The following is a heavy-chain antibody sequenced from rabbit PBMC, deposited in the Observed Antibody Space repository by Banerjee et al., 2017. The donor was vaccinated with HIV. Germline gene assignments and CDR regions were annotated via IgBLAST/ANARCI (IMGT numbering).Heavy chain of an antibody. J-gene: IGHJ4*01. D-gene: IGHD4-1*01. CDR2: INSSSGNT. CDR1: GFDLSR. Sequence: QSLEESGGGLVQPEGSLTLTCKASGFDLSRMCWVRQAPGKGLEWIACINSSSGNTYYASWAKGRFTISKTSSTTVTLQMTSLTAADTATYFCARDVTWGDWDLWGPGTLVTVS. V-gene: IGHV1S40*01. CDR3: ARDVTWGDWDL.